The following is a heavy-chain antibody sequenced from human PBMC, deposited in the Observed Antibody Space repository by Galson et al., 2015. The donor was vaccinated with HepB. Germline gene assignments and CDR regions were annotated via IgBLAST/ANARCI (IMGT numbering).Heavy chain of an antibody. Sequence: SVKVSCKASGGTFRSYAINWVRQAPGEGLEWMGGIIPIFGTANYAQKFQGRVTITADESTNTAYMELSSLRSEDTAVYYCASLNARFWSGYSYWFDPWGQGTLVTVSS. CDR2: IIPIFGTA. V-gene: IGHV1-69*13. CDR3: ASLNARFWSGYSYWFDP. J-gene: IGHJ5*02. D-gene: IGHD3-3*01. CDR1: GGTFRSYA.